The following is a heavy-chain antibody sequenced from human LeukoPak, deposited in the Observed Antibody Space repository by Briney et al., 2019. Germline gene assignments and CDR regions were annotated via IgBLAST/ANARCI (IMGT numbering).Heavy chain of an antibody. J-gene: IGHJ4*02. V-gene: IGHV4-59*01. Sequence: PSETLSLTCTVSGYSISSYYLSWVRQAPGKGLEWIGYIYYTGNTNYNPCLNSRVTISLDTSKHQFSLKLTSETAADTAVYYCARGAYDSGSSQYFFDYWGQRTLVTVST. CDR3: ARGAYDSGSSQYFFDY. CDR1: GYSISSYY. CDR2: IYYTGNT. D-gene: IGHD3-10*01.